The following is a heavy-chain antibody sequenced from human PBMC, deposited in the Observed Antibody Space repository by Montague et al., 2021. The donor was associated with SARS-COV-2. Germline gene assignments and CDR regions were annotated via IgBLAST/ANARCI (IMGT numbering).Heavy chain of an antibody. Sequence: SETLSLTCAVSRGSFSNYYWTWIRQSPGKGLEWIGEINQGGAPNYTPSLKGGVTISLDTSKQQISLKLNSVTVADTAVFFCARGRPVQGSFRHFDSISSGALDIWAQGSLVIVSS. D-gene: IGHD3-9*01. V-gene: IGHV4-34*01. CDR2: INQGGAP. CDR3: ARGRPVQGSFRHFDSISSGALDI. CDR1: RGSFSNYY. J-gene: IGHJ3*02.